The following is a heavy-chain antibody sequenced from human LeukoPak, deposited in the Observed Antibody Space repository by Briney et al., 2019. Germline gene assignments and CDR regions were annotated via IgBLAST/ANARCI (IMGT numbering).Heavy chain of an antibody. J-gene: IGHJ3*02. V-gene: IGHV3-21*01. CDR2: ISSSSSYI. D-gene: IGHD4-23*01. CDR1: GFTFSSYA. Sequence: GGSLRLSCAASGFTFSSYAMSWVRQAPGKGLEWISSISSSSSYIYYADSVKGRFTISRDNAKNSLYLQMNSLRAEDTAVYYCARVRLTVVTAHGAFDIWGQGTMVTVSS. CDR3: ARVRLTVVTAHGAFDI.